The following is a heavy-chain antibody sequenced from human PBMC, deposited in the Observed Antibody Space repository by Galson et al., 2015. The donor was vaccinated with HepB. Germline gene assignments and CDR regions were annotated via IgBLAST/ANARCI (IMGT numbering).Heavy chain of an antibody. CDR3: AKVLRKYDSSGYGFDY. CDR1: GFTFSSYA. V-gene: IGHV3-23*01. CDR2: ISGSGGST. D-gene: IGHD3-22*01. Sequence: SLRLSCAASGFTFSSYAMSWVRQAPGKGLEWVSAISGSGGSTYYADSVKGRFTISRDNSKNTLYLQMNSLRAEDTAVYYCAKVLRKYDSSGYGFDYWGQGTLVTVSS. J-gene: IGHJ4*02.